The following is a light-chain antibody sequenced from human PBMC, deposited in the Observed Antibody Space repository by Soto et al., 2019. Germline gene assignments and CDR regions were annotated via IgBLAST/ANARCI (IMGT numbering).Light chain of an antibody. CDR3: QHYDNLPSVT. J-gene: IGKJ5*01. CDR2: AAS. V-gene: IGKV1-33*01. Sequence: DIQMSQSPSSLSASVGDRVTITCRASQSISSYLNWYQQKPGKVPKLLIYAASSLETGVPSRFSGSGSGTDFTFTISRLQPEDIATYYCQHYDNLPSVTFGQGTRLEIK. CDR1: QSISSY.